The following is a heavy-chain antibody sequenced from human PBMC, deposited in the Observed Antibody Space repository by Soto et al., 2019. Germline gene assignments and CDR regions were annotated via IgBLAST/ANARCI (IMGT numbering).Heavy chain of an antibody. D-gene: IGHD1-20*01. CDR2: INNDGSST. V-gene: IGHV3-74*01. CDR1: GFTFSSYW. Sequence: EVQLVESGGGLVQPGGSLRLSCAASGFTFSSYWMNWVRHAPGKGLVWVSRINNDGSSTYYADSVKGRFTISRDNAKNTLYLQMDSLRVEDTAVYYWVRVYNPMVYWGQGTLVTVSS. J-gene: IGHJ4*02. CDR3: VRVYNPMVY.